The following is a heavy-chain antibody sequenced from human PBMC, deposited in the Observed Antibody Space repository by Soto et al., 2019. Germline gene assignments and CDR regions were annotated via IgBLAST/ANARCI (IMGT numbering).Heavy chain of an antibody. D-gene: IGHD3-3*01. J-gene: IGHJ3*02. Sequence: PGGSLRLSCAASGFTFSSYWMSWVRQAPGKGLGWVANIKQDGSEKYYVDSVKGRFTISRDNAKNSLYLQMNSLRAEDTAVYYCATDVLRFLEWLLPSDAFDIWGQGTMVTVSS. CDR2: IKQDGSEK. CDR3: ATDVLRFLEWLLPSDAFDI. CDR1: GFTFSSYW. V-gene: IGHV3-7*01.